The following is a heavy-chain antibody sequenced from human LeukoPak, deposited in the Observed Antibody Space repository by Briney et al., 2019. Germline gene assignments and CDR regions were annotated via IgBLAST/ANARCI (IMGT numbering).Heavy chain of an antibody. CDR1: GGSFSGYD. CDR3: ARGLGWKVTPMGLFYMDV. D-gene: IGHD6-19*01. CDR2: INYGGDT. V-gene: IGHV4-34*01. J-gene: IGHJ6*03. Sequence: SETLSLTCGVDGGSFSGYDWSWVRQPPGKGLEWIGEINYGGDTNYNPSLKSRVTISVDTSKNQFSLKVRSVAAADTAVYYCARGLGWKVTPMGLFYMDVWGEGATVTVSS.